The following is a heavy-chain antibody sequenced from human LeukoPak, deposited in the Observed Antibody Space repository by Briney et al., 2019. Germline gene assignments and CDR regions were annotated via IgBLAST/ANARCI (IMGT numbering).Heavy chain of an antibody. D-gene: IGHD2-2*01. CDR2: ISGSGGST. CDR3: AKDPARFYCSSTSCNNWFDP. J-gene: IGHJ5*02. CDR1: GFTFSSYA. Sequence: GGSLRLYCAASGFTFSSYAMSWVRQAPGKGLEWVSAISGSGGSTYYADSVKGRFTISRDNSKNTLYLQMNSLRAEDTAVYYCAKDPARFYCSSTSCNNWFDPWGQGTLVTVSS. V-gene: IGHV3-23*01.